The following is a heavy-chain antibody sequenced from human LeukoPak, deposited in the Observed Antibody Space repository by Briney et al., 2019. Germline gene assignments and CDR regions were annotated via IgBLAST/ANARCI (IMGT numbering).Heavy chain of an antibody. Sequence: GASVKVSCKASGYTFNRYYMHWVRQAPGQGLEWMGIINPSGGSTNYAQKFQGRVTMTRDTSTSTIYMELSSLRFEDTAVYYSARSMTTVVTPFDSGPFDYWGQGTLVTVSS. CDR2: INPSGGST. J-gene: IGHJ4*02. CDR1: GYTFNRYY. D-gene: IGHD4-23*01. CDR3: ARSMTTVVTPFDSGPFDY. V-gene: IGHV1-46*02.